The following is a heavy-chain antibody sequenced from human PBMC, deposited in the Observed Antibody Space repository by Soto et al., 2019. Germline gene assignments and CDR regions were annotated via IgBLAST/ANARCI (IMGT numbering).Heavy chain of an antibody. CDR3: ARGRDGGGAS. CDR2: INPSGST. Sequence: SETLSLICTVLGGSMRRGDYYWSWIRQPPGEGLEWIGEINPSGSTNYIPSLKSRATMSADTSKNQFSLKLSSVISSDTHVYYCARGRDGGGASWGQGTLVTVSS. J-gene: IGHJ5*02. V-gene: IGHV4-34*01. CDR1: GGSMRRGDYY. D-gene: IGHD4-17*01.